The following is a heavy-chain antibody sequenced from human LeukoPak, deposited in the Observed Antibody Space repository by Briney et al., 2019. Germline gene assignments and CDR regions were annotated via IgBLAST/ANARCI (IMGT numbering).Heavy chain of an antibody. V-gene: IGHV3-9*01. CDR2: ISWNSGSI. CDR3: AKGTEGWLQFCVFDH. J-gene: IGHJ4*02. D-gene: IGHD5-24*01. Sequence: PGGSLRLSCAASGFTFNDYAMHWVRQAPGKGLEWVSGISWNSGSIGYADSVKGRFTISRDNAKKSLYLQMNSLRVEDTALYFCAKGTEGWLQFCVFDHWGQGILVTVSS. CDR1: GFTFNDYA.